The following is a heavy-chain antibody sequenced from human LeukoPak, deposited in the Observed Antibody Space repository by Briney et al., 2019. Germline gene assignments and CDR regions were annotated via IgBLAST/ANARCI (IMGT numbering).Heavy chain of an antibody. V-gene: IGHV4-59*01. CDR2: IYYSGST. Sequence: PSETLSLTCTVSGGSISSYYWSWIRQPPGKGLEWIGYIYYSGSTNYNPSLKSRVTISVDTSKNQFSLKLSSVTAADTAVYYCARAPGTTFDYWGQGTLVTVSS. J-gene: IGHJ4*02. CDR3: ARAPGTTFDY. CDR1: GGSISSYY. D-gene: IGHD4-17*01.